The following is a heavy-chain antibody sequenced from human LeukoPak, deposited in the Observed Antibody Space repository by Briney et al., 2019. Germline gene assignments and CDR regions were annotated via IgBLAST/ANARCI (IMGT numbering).Heavy chain of an antibody. CDR1: GFTFGVFG. Sequence: SGGSLILSCAASGFTFGVFGLHWIRQAPGKSLEWVAFISSDGTNTYYVESVKGRFTISRDFSKNSLYLQMNSLRAEDTAVYYCARDGPHYDLDVWGLGTTVTVSS. CDR3: ARDGPHYDLDV. V-gene: IGHV3-33*01. D-gene: IGHD3-3*01. J-gene: IGHJ6*02. CDR2: ISSDGTNT.